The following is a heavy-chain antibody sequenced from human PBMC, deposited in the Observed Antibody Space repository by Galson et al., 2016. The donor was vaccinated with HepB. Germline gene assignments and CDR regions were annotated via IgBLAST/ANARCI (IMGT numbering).Heavy chain of an antibody. V-gene: IGHV3-23*01. J-gene: IGHJ4*02. CDR1: GFTFSSYS. D-gene: IGHD3-16*01. CDR3: AKEGSIRGFGDH. Sequence: SLRLSCAASGFTFSSYSMAWVRQAPGKGLEWVSAITPDAGATYYAAPVRGRFTISRDNSKNTVHLKMVSLRAEDTAVYYCAKEGSIRGFGDHWGQGSLVTVSS. CDR2: ITPDAGAT.